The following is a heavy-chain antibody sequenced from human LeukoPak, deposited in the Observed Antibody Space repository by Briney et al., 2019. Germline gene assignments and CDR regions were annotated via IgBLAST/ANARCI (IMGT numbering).Heavy chain of an antibody. D-gene: IGHD6-19*01. V-gene: IGHV1-2*04. J-gene: IGHJ4*02. CDR3: ARGEYSSGWYAY. Sequence: ASVTVSCKASGYTFTGYYMHWVRQAPGQGLEWMGWINPNSGGTNYAQKFQGWVTMTRDTSISTAYMELSRLRSDDTAVYYCARGEYSSGWYAYWGQGTLVTVSS. CDR1: GYTFTGYY. CDR2: INPNSGGT.